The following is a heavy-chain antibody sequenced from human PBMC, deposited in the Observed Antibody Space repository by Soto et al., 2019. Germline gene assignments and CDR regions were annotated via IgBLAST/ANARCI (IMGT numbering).Heavy chain of an antibody. J-gene: IGHJ4*02. CDR1: GGSISSYY. Sequence: SETLSLTCTVSGGSISSYYWSWIRQPPGKGLEWIGYIYYSGSTYYNPSLKSRVTISVDTSKNQFALKLSSVSAADTAVYYCARVKTVGFGELLKGYFDYWGQGTLVTVSS. V-gene: IGHV4-59*01. CDR3: ARVKTVGFGELLKGYFDY. CDR2: IYYSGST. D-gene: IGHD3-10*01.